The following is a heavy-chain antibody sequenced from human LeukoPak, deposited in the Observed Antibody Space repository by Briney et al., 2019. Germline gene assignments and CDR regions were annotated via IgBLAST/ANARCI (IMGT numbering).Heavy chain of an antibody. V-gene: IGHV3-43*01. Sequence: GGSLRLSCAASGFTLDEYTMHWVRQAPGKGLDWVSLITRDAYSTYYADSVKGRFTISRDNIKNSLYLQINNLRPEDTALYYCATEKWRYFDNWGRGTLVTVSS. CDR3: ATEKWRYFDN. CDR2: ITRDAYST. D-gene: IGHD3-9*01. CDR1: GFTLDEYT. J-gene: IGHJ4*02.